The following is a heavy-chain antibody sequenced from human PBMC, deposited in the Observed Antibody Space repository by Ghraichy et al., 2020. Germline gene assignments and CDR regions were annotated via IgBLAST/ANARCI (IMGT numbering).Heavy chain of an antibody. V-gene: IGHV3-74*01. D-gene: IGHD1-26*01. Sequence: GESLRLSCGASGMTFSTYWMHWVRQVPGKGLVWVSRTNEDGRITNYADSVEGRFTISRDNAKNTLYLQMNSLRAEDTAVYYCARDVGGRSSFWGQGTLVTVSS. CDR3: ARDVGGRSSF. CDR2: TNEDGRIT. J-gene: IGHJ4*02. CDR1: GMTFSTYW.